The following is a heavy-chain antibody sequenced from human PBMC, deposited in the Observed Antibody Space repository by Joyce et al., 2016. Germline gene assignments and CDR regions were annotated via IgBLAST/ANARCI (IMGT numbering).Heavy chain of an antibody. D-gene: IGHD2-8*02. Sequence: QLQLQESGPGLVKPSETLSLTCTVSGGSTRSSGYFCGWIRQPPGKGLEWIGNIYYRGSTSYNPSLKSRVTISVDTAKNQFSLKLSSVTASDTTVYYCVRAYWEYYVDSWGQGTLVTVSS. J-gene: IGHJ4*02. CDR1: GGSTRSSGYF. CDR3: VRAYWEYYVDS. V-gene: IGHV4-39*01. CDR2: IYYRGST.